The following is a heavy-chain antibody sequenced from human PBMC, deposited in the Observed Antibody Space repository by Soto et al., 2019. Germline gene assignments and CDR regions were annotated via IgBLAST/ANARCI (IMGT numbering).Heavy chain of an antibody. CDR3: ARDLWSGYYRSWFDP. Sequence: GGSLRLSCAASGFTFSDYYMSWICQAPGKGLEWVSYISSSGSTIYYADSVKGRFTISRDNAKNSLYLQMNSLRAEDTAVYYCARDLWSGYYRSWFDPWGQGTLVTVSS. CDR2: ISSSGSTI. CDR1: GFTFSDYY. D-gene: IGHD3-3*01. J-gene: IGHJ5*02. V-gene: IGHV3-11*01.